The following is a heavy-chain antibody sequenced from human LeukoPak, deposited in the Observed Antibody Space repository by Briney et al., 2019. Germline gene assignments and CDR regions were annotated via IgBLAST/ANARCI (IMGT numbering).Heavy chain of an antibody. CDR1: GGSISSYY. CDR2: IYYSGST. V-gene: IGHV4-59*01. J-gene: IGHJ5*02. D-gene: IGHD3-3*01. CDR3: ARGIWSGYYWGEMGLGFDP. Sequence: SETLSLTCTVSGGSISSYYWSWIRQPPGKGLEWIGYIYYSGSTNYNPSLKSRVTISVDTSKNQFSLKLSSVTAADTAVYYCARGIWSGYYWGEMGLGFDPWGQGTLVTVSS.